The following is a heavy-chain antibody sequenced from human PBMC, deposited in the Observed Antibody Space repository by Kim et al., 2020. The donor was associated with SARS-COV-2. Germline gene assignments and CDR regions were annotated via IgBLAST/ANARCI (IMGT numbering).Heavy chain of an antibody. CDR2: ISWNSGSI. Sequence: SLRLSCAASGFTFDDYAMHWVRQAPGKGLEWVSGISWNSGSIGYADSVKGRFTISRDNAKNSLYLQMNSLRAEDTALYYCAKDMASQYSSSWPFDYWGQGTLVTVSS. CDR1: GFTFDDYA. V-gene: IGHV3-9*01. CDR3: AKDMASQYSSSWPFDY. J-gene: IGHJ4*02. D-gene: IGHD6-13*01.